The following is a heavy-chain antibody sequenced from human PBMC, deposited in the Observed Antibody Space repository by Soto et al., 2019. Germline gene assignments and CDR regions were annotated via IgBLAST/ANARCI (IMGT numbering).Heavy chain of an antibody. CDR3: ARRGSSSWLRAEYFQH. D-gene: IGHD6-13*01. CDR1: GGSISSSSYY. CDR2: IYYSGST. Sequence: QLQLQESGPGLVKPSETLSLTCTVSGGSISSSSYYWGWIRQPPGKGLEWIGSIYYSGSTYYNPSLKSRVTISVDTSKNQFSLKLSSVTAADTAVYYCARRGSSSWLRAEYFQHWGQGTLVTVSS. J-gene: IGHJ1*01. V-gene: IGHV4-39*01.